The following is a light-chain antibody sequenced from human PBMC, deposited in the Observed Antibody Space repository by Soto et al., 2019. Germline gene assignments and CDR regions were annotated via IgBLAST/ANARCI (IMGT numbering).Light chain of an antibody. Sequence: EIVLTQSPGTLSLSPGERATLSCRASQSVSSSYLAWYQQKPGQAPRLLIYGASNRATGIPDMFSGSGSGTDFTLTISILEPEDFAVYYCQQYGNSPWTFGQGTKVEI. CDR2: GAS. CDR3: QQYGNSPWT. CDR1: QSVSSSY. J-gene: IGKJ1*01. V-gene: IGKV3-20*01.